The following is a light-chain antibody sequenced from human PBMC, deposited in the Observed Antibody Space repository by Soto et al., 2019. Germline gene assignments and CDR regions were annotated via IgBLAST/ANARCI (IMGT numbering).Light chain of an antibody. CDR1: HSVNSH. CDR2: GAS. CDR3: QQYKNWPL. V-gene: IGKV3-15*01. Sequence: MLITLSPSTVSVSPGERVTLSCRTSHSVNSHVAWYQQKPGQAPRLLLYGASTRATGIPVRFSGSGFGTEFTLTISSLQSEDFAVYYCQQYKNWPLFGQGTRLE. J-gene: IGKJ5*01.